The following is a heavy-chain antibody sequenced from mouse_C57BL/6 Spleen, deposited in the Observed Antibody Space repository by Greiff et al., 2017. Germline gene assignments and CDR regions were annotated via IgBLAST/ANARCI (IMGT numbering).Heavy chain of an antibody. Sequence: QVQLQQPGAELVRPGSSVKLSCTASGYTFTSYWMDWVKQRPGQGLEWIGNISPSDSETNYNQKFKDKATLTVDKSSSTAYMQLSSLTSEDSVVYYCSREYSVSSSFDYWGQGTTLTVAS. V-gene: IGHV1-61*01. CDR3: SREYSVSSSFDY. CDR2: ISPSDSET. D-gene: IGHD1-1*01. J-gene: IGHJ2*01. CDR1: GYTFTSYW.